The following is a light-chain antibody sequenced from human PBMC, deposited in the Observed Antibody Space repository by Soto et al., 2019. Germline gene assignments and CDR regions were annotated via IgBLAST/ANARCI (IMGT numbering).Light chain of an antibody. CDR2: AAS. CDR3: QQSDSTPQT. Sequence: DIQMTQSPSPLPAPVGDRVTTTSRASQSISSYLDWYQQKPGQAPKLLIYAASSMQTGVPSRFSGSGSGTDFTLTISSLQPEDFAAYYCQQSDSTPQTFGQGTKVDIK. J-gene: IGKJ1*01. V-gene: IGKV1-39*01. CDR1: QSISSY.